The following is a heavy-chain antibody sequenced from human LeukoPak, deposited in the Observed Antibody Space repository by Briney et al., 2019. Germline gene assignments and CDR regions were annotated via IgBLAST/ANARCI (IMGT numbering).Heavy chain of an antibody. J-gene: IGHJ3*02. CDR3: AREVMGTISYDAFDI. CDR1: GFTFSSYA. D-gene: IGHD1-7*01. CDR2: ISYDGSNK. V-gene: IGHV3-30-3*01. Sequence: GGSLRLSCAASGFTFSSYAMHWVRQAPGKGLEWVAVISYDGSNKYYADSVKGRFTISRDNSKNTLYLQMDSLRNGDTAVYYCAREVMGTISYDAFDIWGQGTMVTVSS.